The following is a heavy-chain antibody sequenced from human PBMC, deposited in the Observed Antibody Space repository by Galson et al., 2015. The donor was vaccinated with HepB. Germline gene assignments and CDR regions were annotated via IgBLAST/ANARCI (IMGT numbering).Heavy chain of an antibody. Sequence: SLRLSCAASGFTFDDYAMHWVRQAPGKGLEWVSGISWNSGTIGYADSVKGRFTISRDNAKNSLYLQMNSLRAEDTALYYCAKDIGYLNNSPDYWGQGTLVTVSS. CDR1: GFTFDDYA. J-gene: IGHJ4*02. D-gene: IGHD2-15*01. CDR2: ISWNSGTI. V-gene: IGHV3-9*01. CDR3: AKDIGYLNNSPDY.